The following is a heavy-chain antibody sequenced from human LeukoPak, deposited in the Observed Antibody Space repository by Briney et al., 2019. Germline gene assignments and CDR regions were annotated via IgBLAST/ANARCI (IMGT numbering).Heavy chain of an antibody. CDR3: ARAPDLWTYYFDY. CDR2: IYYSGST. Sequence: SETLSLTCTVSGGSISSSSYYWGWIRQPPGKGLEWIGSIYYSGSTNYNPSLKSRVTISVDTSKNQFSLKLSSVTAADTAVYYCARAPDLWTYYFDYWGQGTLVTVSS. D-gene: IGHD1-14*01. V-gene: IGHV4-39*07. J-gene: IGHJ4*02. CDR1: GGSISSSSYY.